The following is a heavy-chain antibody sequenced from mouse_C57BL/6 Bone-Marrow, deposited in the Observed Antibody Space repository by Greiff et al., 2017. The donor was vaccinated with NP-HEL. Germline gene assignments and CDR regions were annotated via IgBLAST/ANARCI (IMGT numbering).Heavy chain of an antibody. CDR3: ARILTTALGDY. Sequence: VQLQQPGAELVKPGASVKMSCKASGYTFTSYWITWVKQRPGQGLEWIGDIYPGSGSTNYNEKFKSKATLTVDASSSTAYMQLSSLTSEDSAVYYCARILTTALGDYWGQGTTLTVSS. V-gene: IGHV1-55*01. CDR2: IYPGSGST. D-gene: IGHD1-2*01. CDR1: GYTFTSYW. J-gene: IGHJ2*01.